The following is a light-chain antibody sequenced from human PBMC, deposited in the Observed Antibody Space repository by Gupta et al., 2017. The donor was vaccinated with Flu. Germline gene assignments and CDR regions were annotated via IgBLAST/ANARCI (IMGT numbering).Light chain of an antibody. CDR2: EVI. J-gene: IGLJ1*01. V-gene: IGLV2-14*01. Sequence: QTALSKPAHIAGAPGRSITNSCTVTSSDVGGDNYVSWYQQHPGKAPKLMIYEVINRHSGVAHGFSGSQSGSTASLTISGLQAEEGADYYCGTYTSSSTLPYVFGTGTKVTVL. CDR1: SSDVGGDNY. CDR3: GTYTSSSTLPYV.